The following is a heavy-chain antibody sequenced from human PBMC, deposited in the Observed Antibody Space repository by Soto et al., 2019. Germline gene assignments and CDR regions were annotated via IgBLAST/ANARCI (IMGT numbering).Heavy chain of an antibody. J-gene: IGHJ3*01. CDR3: AKGKSSNYVSHAFDV. V-gene: IGHV3-23*01. Sequence: GGSLRLSCAASGFNFNTYAMSWVRQAPGKGLEWVSGISGGGGSIHYVDSVKGRFTISRDNSKNTLYLQMNSLRGEDTAVYYCAKGKSSNYVSHAFDVWGQGTMVTGSS. CDR1: GFNFNTYA. CDR2: ISGGGGSI. D-gene: IGHD3-10*02.